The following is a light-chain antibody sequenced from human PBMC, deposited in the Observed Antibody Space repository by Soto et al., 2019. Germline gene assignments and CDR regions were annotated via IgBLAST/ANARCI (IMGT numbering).Light chain of an antibody. CDR1: SSDVGGYNF. Sequence: QSALTQPASVSGSPGQSITISCTGTSSDVGGYNFVSWYQQHPGKVPKLMIFDVNRRPSGVSDRFSGSKSGNTASLTISGLQAKDEGDYYCCSYTSSSTHVFGSGTQLTVL. CDR3: CSYTSSSTHV. CDR2: DVN. V-gene: IGLV2-14*03. J-gene: IGLJ1*01.